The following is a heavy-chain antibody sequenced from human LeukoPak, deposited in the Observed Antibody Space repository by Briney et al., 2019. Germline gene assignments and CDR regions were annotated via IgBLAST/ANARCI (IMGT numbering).Heavy chain of an antibody. Sequence: KPSETLSLTCAVSGGSISSGGYSWSWIRQPPGKGLEWIGYIYHSGSTYYNPSLKSRVTISVDRSKNQFSLKLSSVTAADTAVYYCAKGGWSHLGKDWFDPWGQGTLVTVSS. CDR3: AKGGWSHLGKDWFDP. V-gene: IGHV4-30-2*01. D-gene: IGHD3-16*01. CDR2: IYHSGST. CDR1: GGSISSGGYS. J-gene: IGHJ5*02.